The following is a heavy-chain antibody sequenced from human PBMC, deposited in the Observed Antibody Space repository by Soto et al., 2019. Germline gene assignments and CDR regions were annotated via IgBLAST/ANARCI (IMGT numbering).Heavy chain of an antibody. CDR1: GFTFSSYG. V-gene: IGHV3-23*01. J-gene: IGHJ4*02. CDR3: ARLSGYDSPSDY. D-gene: IGHD5-12*01. Sequence: PGGSLRLSCAASGFTFSSYGMSWVRQAPGKGLEWVPSISGTGSRTYYADSVQGRFTFSRDNSKNTLYLQMISLRAEDTAVYYCARLSGYDSPSDYWGQGTLVTV. CDR2: ISGTGSRT.